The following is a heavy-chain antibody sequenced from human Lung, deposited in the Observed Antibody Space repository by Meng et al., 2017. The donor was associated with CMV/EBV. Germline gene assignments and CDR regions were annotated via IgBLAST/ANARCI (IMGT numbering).Heavy chain of an antibody. Sequence: SCAASGFTFSSYAMSWVRQAPGKGLERVSAISGSGGSTYYADSVKGRFTISRDNSKNTLYLQMNSLRAEDTAVYYCAKRLGGLLSSDADLGYWGQGTXVTCSS. D-gene: IGHD3-10*01. CDR1: GFTFSSYA. CDR2: ISGSGGST. J-gene: IGHJ4*02. CDR3: AKRLGGLLSSDADLGY. V-gene: IGHV3-23*01.